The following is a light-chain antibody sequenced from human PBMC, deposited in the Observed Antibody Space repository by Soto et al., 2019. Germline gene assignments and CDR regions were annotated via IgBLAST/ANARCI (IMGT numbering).Light chain of an antibody. J-gene: IGKJ2*01. V-gene: IGKV3-20*01. CDR1: QRISNSY. CDR2: DAS. CDR3: QQYARPPYA. Sequence: EIVLTQSPGTLSLSPGERATLSCRASQRISNSYLACYQQKPAQAPRLLLYDASSRATGIPDRVSGSGSGTDFTLTISRLEPEDFAVYYCQQYARPPYAFGQGTKVDIK.